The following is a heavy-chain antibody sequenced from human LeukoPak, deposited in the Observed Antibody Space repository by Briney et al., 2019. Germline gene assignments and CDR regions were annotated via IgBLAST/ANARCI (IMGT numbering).Heavy chain of an antibody. CDR2: INHSGST. J-gene: IGHJ3*02. V-gene: IGHV4-34*01. Sequence: SETLSLTCAVYGGSFSGYYWSWIRQPPGKGLEWIGEINHSGSTNYNLSLKSRVTISVDASKNQLSLKLSSVTAADTAVYYCARVERYCTGGSCYSHNAFDIWGQGTMVTASA. D-gene: IGHD2-15*01. CDR3: ARVERYCTGGSCYSHNAFDI. CDR1: GGSFSGYY.